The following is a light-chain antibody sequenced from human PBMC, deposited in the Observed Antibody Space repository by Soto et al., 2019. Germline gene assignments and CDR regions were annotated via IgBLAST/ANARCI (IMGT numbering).Light chain of an antibody. Sequence: QSALTQPASVSGSPGQSIILSCNGTSSDVGNYNLVSWYQQHPGKVPKLIIYEVTKRPSGVSNRFSGSKSGNTASLTISGLQAEDEADYYCCSYAGTSTFEWVFGGGTQLTVL. CDR2: EVT. V-gene: IGLV2-23*02. J-gene: IGLJ3*02. CDR3: CSYAGTSTFEWV. CDR1: SSDVGNYNL.